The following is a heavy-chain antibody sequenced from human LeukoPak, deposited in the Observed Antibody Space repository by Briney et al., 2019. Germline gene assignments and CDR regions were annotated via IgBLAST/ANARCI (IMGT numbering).Heavy chain of an antibody. CDR3: ARRIGGANNFDN. V-gene: IGHV3-23*01. CDR2: TSGSGGTT. CDR1: GFTFSSYA. Sequence: GGSPRLSCAASGFTFSSYAMSWVRQAPGKGLEWVSVTSGSGGTTYYADSVKGRFTISRDNTKNTLYLQMNSLRDEDTAVYYCARRIGGANNFDNWGQGTLVTVSS. J-gene: IGHJ4*02. D-gene: IGHD1-26*01.